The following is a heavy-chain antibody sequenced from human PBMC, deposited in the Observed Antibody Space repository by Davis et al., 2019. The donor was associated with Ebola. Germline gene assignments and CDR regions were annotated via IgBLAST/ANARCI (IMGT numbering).Heavy chain of an antibody. V-gene: IGHV4-39*01. CDR1: GGSISSSSYY. CDR3: PRHGGIVVVPAATRYYYGMDV. D-gene: IGHD2-2*01. J-gene: IGHJ6*02. Sequence: MPSDTLSLTCTVSGGSISSSSYYWGWIRQPPGKGLEWIGSIYYSGSTYYHPSLKSRVTISVDTSKNQFSLKLSSVTAADTAVYYCPRHGGIVVVPAATRYYYGMDVWGQGTTVTVSS. CDR2: IYYSGST.